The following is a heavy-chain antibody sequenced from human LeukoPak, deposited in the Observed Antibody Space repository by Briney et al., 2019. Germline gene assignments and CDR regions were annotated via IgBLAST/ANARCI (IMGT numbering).Heavy chain of an antibody. J-gene: IGHJ6*03. D-gene: IGHD1-14*01. V-gene: IGHV6-1*01. Sequence: SQTLSLTSALSGDSVSINSAAWNWIRQSPSRGLEWLGSTYYRSKWYNDYAVSVKSRITINPDTSKNQYSLQLNSVAPEDTAVYYCARWGHTTDYCYYYYMDVWGKGTTVTVSS. CDR1: GDSVSINSAA. CDR2: TYYRSKWYN. CDR3: ARWGHTTDYCYYYYMDV.